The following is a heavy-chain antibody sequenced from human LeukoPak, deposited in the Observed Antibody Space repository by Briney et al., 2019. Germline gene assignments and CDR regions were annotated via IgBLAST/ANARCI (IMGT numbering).Heavy chain of an antibody. CDR2: IYYSGST. Sequence: SETLSLTCTVSGGSVSSSSYYWGWIRQPPGKGLEWIGSIYYSGSTYYNPSLKSRVTISVDTSKNQFSLKLSSVTAADTTVYYCARHLGKAFDIWGQGTMVTVSS. V-gene: IGHV4-39*01. CDR1: GGSVSSSSYY. J-gene: IGHJ3*02. CDR3: ARHLGKAFDI.